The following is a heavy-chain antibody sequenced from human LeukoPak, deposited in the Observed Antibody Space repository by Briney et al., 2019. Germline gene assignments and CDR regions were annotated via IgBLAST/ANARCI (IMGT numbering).Heavy chain of an antibody. CDR2: IYYSGST. V-gene: IGHV4-39*01. J-gene: IGHJ4*02. CDR1: GGSISSSSYY. Sequence: SETLSITCTVSGGSISSSSYYWGWIRQPPGKGLEWIGSIYYSGSTYYNPSLKSRVTISVDTSKNQFSLKLSSVTAADTAVYYCAILGYCSSTSCSHHHFDYWGQGTLVTVSS. D-gene: IGHD2-2*01. CDR3: AILGYCSSTSCSHHHFDY.